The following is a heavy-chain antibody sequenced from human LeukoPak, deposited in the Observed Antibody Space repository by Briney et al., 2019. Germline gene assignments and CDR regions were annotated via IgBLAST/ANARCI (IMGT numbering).Heavy chain of an antibody. V-gene: IGHV1-2*02. D-gene: IGHD4-17*01. CDR1: GYTFTGYY. CDR2: INPNSGGT. J-gene: IGHJ4*02. Sequence: ASVKVSCKASGYTFTGYYMHWVRQAPGQGLEWTGWINPNSGGTNYAQKFQGRVTMTRDTSISTAYMELSRLRSDDTAVYYCARSDDYGDPYFDYWGQGTLVTVSS. CDR3: ARSDDYGDPYFDY.